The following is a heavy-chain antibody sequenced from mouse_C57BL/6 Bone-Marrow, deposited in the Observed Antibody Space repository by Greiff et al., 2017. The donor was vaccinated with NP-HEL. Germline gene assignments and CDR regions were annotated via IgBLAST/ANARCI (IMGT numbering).Heavy chain of an antibody. D-gene: IGHD2-4*01. Sequence: EVQVVESGGDLVKPGGSLKLSCAASGFTFSSYGMSWVRQTPDKRLEWVATISSGGSYTYYPDSVKGRFTISRDNAKNTLYLQMSSLKAEDTAMYYCARNYDYEAWFAYWGQGTLVTVSA. CDR3: ARNYDYEAWFAY. CDR2: ISSGGSYT. J-gene: IGHJ3*01. V-gene: IGHV5-6*01. CDR1: GFTFSSYG.